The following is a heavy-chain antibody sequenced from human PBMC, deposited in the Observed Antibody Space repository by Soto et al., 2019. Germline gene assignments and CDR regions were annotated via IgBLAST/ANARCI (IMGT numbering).Heavy chain of an antibody. D-gene: IGHD3-9*01. Sequence: WGSLRLSCAASGFTFISYGMHFVRQSPFKWLEWVAVIWYDGSNKYYADSVKGRFTISRDNSKNTLYLQMNSLRAEDTAVYYCARQHRDILTGLRWNGMDVWGQGTTVTVSS. V-gene: IGHV3-33*01. J-gene: IGHJ6*02. CDR2: IWYDGSNK. CDR1: GFTFISYG. CDR3: ARQHRDILTGLRWNGMDV.